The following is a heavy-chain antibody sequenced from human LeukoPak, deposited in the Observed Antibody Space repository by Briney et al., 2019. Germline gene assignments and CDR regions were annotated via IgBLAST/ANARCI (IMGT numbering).Heavy chain of an antibody. CDR1: GGSISSYY. Sequence: SETLSLTCTVSGGSISSYYWSWIRQPPGKGLEWIGYIYYSGSTNYDPSLKSRVTISVDTSKNQFSLKLSSVTAADTAVYYCAREIGINWFDPWGQGTLVTVSS. CDR3: AREIGINWFDP. D-gene: IGHD1-14*01. J-gene: IGHJ5*02. V-gene: IGHV4-59*01. CDR2: IYYSGST.